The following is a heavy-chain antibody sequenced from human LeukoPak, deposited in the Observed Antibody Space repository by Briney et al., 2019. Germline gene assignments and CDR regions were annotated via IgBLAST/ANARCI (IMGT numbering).Heavy chain of an antibody. CDR1: GFTFSSYA. Sequence: PGGSLRLSCATSGFTFSSYAMSWVRQAPGKGLEWVSAFSGSGGSTYYADSVKARFTISRDNSKNTLYLQMNTLRAEDTAVYYCARSGLSRFGFWGQGTLVTVSS. CDR3: ARSGLSRFGF. J-gene: IGHJ4*02. V-gene: IGHV3-23*01. D-gene: IGHD2/OR15-2a*01. CDR2: FSGSGGST.